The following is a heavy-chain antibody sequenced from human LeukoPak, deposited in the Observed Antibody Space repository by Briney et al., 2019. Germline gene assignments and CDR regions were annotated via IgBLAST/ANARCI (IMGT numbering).Heavy chain of an antibody. Sequence: GESLKISCKGSGYSFTSYWIGWVRQMPGKGLEWMGIIYPGDSDTRYSPSSQGQVTISADKSISTAYLQWSSLKASDTAMYYCARHRKHYDILTGSPYGMDVWGKGTTVTVSS. D-gene: IGHD3-9*01. CDR3: ARHRKHYDILTGSPYGMDV. J-gene: IGHJ6*04. CDR1: GYSFTSYW. CDR2: IYPGDSDT. V-gene: IGHV5-51*01.